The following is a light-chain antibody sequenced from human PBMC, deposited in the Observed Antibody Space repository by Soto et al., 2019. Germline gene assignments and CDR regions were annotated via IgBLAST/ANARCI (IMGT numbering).Light chain of an antibody. J-gene: IGKJ1*01. CDR2: NVS. CDR3: MHSIKWPWT. CDR1: QSLVYSDGITY. V-gene: IGKV2-30*01. Sequence: VVVTQSPLSLTVTLGQPASISCRSSQSLVYSDGITYLNWFQQRPGQSPRRLIYNVSQRDSGVPDRFSGSGSGTDITLKISRVEAEDVGIYYCMHSIKWPWTFGQGTKVEIK.